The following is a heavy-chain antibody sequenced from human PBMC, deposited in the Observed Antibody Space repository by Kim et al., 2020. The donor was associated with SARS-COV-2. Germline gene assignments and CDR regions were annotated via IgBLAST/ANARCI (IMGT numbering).Heavy chain of an antibody. CDR1: GFTFSSYW. CDR3: ASYDNAARTSAFDI. Sequence: GGSLRLSCAASGFTFSSYWMSWVRQAPGKGLEWVANIKQDGSEKYYVDSVKGRFTISRDNAKNSLYLQMNSLRAEDTAVYYCASYDNAARTSAFDIWGQGTMVTVSS. V-gene: IGHV3-7*01. CDR2: IKQDGSEK. D-gene: IGHD3-22*01. J-gene: IGHJ3*02.